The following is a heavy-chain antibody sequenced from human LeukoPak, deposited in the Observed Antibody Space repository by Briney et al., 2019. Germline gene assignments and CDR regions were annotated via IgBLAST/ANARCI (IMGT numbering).Heavy chain of an antibody. D-gene: IGHD6-19*01. CDR1: GFTFSSYA. V-gene: IGHV3-23*01. Sequence: PGGSLRLSCAASGFTFSSYAMNWVRQAPGKGLEWVSTIRGNGDITYYADSVKGRFTISRDNSKNTLYLQISILRAEDTAIYYCGKDGISGWYGNHFDFWGQGILVTGSS. CDR2: IRGNGDIT. J-gene: IGHJ4*02. CDR3: GKDGISGWYGNHFDF.